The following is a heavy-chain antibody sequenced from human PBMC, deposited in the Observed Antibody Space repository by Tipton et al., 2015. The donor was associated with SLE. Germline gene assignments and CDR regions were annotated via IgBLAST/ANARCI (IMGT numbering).Heavy chain of an antibody. J-gene: IGHJ4*02. CDR3: ARDVTFAIGAMGLKNY. CDR2: INEDGNVR. V-gene: IGHV3-7*01. Sequence: SLRLSCVASGFAFSSFWMNWVRQVPGKGLEWVANINEDGNVRNYVDSVKGRFTISRDNSKNTLYLQMITLRAEDTAVYYCARDVTFAIGAMGLKNYWGQGTPVTVSS. CDR1: GFAFSSFW. D-gene: IGHD2-21*01.